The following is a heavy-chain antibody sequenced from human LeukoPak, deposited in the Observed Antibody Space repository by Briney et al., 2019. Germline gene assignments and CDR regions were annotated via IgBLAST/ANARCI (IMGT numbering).Heavy chain of an antibody. CDR1: GGSISSSSSY. J-gene: IGHJ4*02. CDR3: ARHSRFKRGSGGYFDY. D-gene: IGHD3-10*01. Sequence: SETLSLTCTVSGGSISSSSSYWGWIRHPPGKWMEWLGCIYYSGSTYYNPSLMSRVTISVDTSKNQFSLKLSSVTAADTAVYYCARHSRFKRGSGGYFDYWGEGTLVTVSS. CDR2: IYYSGST. V-gene: IGHV4-39*01.